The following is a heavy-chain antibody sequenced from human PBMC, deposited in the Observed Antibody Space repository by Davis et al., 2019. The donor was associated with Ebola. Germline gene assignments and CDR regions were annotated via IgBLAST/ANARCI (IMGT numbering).Heavy chain of an antibody. CDR3: VRRWGWGSGSYYNPHDY. CDR1: GYTFTSYA. V-gene: IGHV7-4-1*02. D-gene: IGHD3-10*01. J-gene: IGHJ4*02. Sequence: AASVKVSCKASGYTFTSYAMNWVRQAPGQGLEWMGWINTNTGNPTYAQGFTGRFVFSLDTSVSTAYLQISSLKAEDTAVYYCVRRWGWGSGSYYNPHDYWGQGTLVTVSS. CDR2: INTNTGNP.